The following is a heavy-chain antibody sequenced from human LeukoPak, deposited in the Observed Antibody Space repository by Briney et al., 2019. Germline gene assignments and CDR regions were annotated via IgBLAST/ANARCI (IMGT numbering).Heavy chain of an antibody. Sequence: ASVKVSCKASGYTFTSYAMHWVRQAPGQRLEWMGWINAGNGNTKYSQKFQGRVTITRDTSASTAYMELSSLRSEDTAVYYCARESNNYYDSSGYYYWGQGTLVTVSS. CDR3: ARESNNYYDSSGYYY. CDR1: GYTFTSYA. CDR2: INAGNGNT. J-gene: IGHJ4*02. V-gene: IGHV1-3*01. D-gene: IGHD3-22*01.